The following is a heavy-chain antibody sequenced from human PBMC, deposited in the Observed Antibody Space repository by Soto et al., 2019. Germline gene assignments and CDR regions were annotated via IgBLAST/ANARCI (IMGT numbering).Heavy chain of an antibody. J-gene: IGHJ6*02. V-gene: IGHV4-59*01. CDR3: ARDRVGDTYYDFWSGYYSTHYYYYGMDV. CDR2: IYYSGST. CDR1: GGSISSYY. Sequence: SETLSLTCTVSGGSISSYYWSWIRQPPGKGLEWIGYIYYSGSTNYNPSLKSRVTISVDTSKNQFSLKLSSVTAADTAVYYCARDRVGDTYYDFWSGYYSTHYYYYGMDVWGQGTTVTVSS. D-gene: IGHD3-3*01.